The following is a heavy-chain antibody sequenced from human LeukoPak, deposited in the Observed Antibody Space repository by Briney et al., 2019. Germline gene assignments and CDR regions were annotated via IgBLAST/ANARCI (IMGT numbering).Heavy chain of an antibody. V-gene: IGHV1-18*01. CDR2: ISVYNGKT. J-gene: IGHJ4*02. CDR1: GYTFTNYG. CDR3: ARHRIIAAIGAFDS. Sequence: ASVKVSCEASGYTFTNYGISWVRQAPGQGLEWMGWISVYNGKTNYAQKLQGRVTMTTDTSTSTAYMELRSLTSDDTAVYYCARHRIIAAIGAFDSWGQGALVTVSS. D-gene: IGHD6-6*01.